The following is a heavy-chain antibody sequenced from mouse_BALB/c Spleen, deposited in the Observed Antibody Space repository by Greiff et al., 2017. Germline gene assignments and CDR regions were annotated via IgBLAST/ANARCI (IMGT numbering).Heavy chain of an antibody. CDR3: ARFGLRRDAMDY. V-gene: IGHV1-7*01. D-gene: IGHD2-2*01. Sequence: QVQLQQSGAELAKPGASVKMSCKASGYTFTSYWMHWVKQRPGQGLEWIGYINPSTGYTEYNQKFKDKATLTADKSSSTAYMQLSSLTSEDSAVYYCARFGLRRDAMDYWGQGTSVTVSS. J-gene: IGHJ4*01. CDR1: GYTFTSYW. CDR2: INPSTGYT.